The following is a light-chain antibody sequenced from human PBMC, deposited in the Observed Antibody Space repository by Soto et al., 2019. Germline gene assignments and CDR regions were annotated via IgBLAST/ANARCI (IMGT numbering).Light chain of an antibody. CDR1: QDITSY. CDR3: QQYDSLPPFT. V-gene: IGKV1-33*01. CDR2: DAS. Sequence: DIQMTQSPSSLSASVGDRVTITCQASQDITSYLNWYQQKPGKAPKLLIYDASNLETGVPSRFSGSASGTNFPFTIGGLLPEDIATYYCQQYDSLPPFTFGPGTKVDFK. J-gene: IGKJ3*01.